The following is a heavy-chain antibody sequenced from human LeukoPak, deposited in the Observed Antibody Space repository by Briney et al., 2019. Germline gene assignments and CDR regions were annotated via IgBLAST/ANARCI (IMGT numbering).Heavy chain of an antibody. D-gene: IGHD2-2*01. CDR2: IKEDGRQK. CDR3: ARDRWYHVPPEYSYYYYGMDV. J-gene: IGHJ6*02. Sequence: GGSLRLSCAASGFTFSRYRMSWVRQAPGRGLEWVANIKEDGRQKNYVDSVKGPFTISRDNAKNSLYLQMNSLRAEDTAVYYCARDRWYHVPPEYSYYYYGMDVWGQGTPVTVSS. CDR1: GFTFSRYR. V-gene: IGHV3-7*01.